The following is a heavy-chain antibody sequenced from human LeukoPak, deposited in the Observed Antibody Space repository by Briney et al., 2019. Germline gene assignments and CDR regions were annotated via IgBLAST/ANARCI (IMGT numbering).Heavy chain of an antibody. J-gene: IGHJ4*02. D-gene: IGHD3-9*01. Sequence: ASVKVSCKASGYTFTSYGISWVRQAPGQGLEWMGWISAYNGNTNYAQKLQGRVTMTTDTSTSTAYMELRSLRSDDTAVYYCARDVGFRGYDILTGPFDYWGQGTLVTVSS. CDR3: ARDVGFRGYDILTGPFDY. CDR2: ISAYNGNT. V-gene: IGHV1-18*04. CDR1: GYTFTSYG.